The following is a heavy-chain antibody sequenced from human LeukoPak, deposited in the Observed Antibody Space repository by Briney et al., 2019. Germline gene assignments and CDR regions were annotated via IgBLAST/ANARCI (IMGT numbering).Heavy chain of an antibody. Sequence: SETLSLTCTVSGGSISSYYWSWIRQPPGKGLEWIGYIYYSGSTNYNPSLKSRVTISVDTSKNQFSLKLSSVTAADTAVYYCARDQIAAASRGYNWFDPWGQGTLVTVSS. J-gene: IGHJ5*02. CDR3: ARDQIAAASRGYNWFDP. CDR1: GGSISSYY. CDR2: IYYSGST. D-gene: IGHD6-13*01. V-gene: IGHV4-59*12.